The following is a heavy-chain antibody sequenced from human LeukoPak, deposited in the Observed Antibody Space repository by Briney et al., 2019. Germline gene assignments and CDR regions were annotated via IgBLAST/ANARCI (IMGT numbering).Heavy chain of an antibody. V-gene: IGHV3-43D*03. Sequence: GGSLRLSCAASGFTFDDYAMHWVRQAPGKGLEWVSLISWDGGSTYYADSVKGRFTISRDNAKNSLYLQMNSLRAEDTALYYCAKDGAVAGTDYYYGMDVWGQGTTVTVS. D-gene: IGHD6-19*01. CDR2: ISWDGGST. CDR1: GFTFDDYA. CDR3: AKDGAVAGTDYYYGMDV. J-gene: IGHJ6*02.